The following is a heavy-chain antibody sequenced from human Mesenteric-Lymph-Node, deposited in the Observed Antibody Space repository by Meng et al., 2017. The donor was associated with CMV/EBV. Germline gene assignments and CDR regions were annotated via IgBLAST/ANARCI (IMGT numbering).Heavy chain of an antibody. Sequence: SETLSLTCTVSGGSISSYYWSWIRQPPGKGLEWIGYIYYSGSTNYNPSLKSRVTISVDTSKNQFSLKLSSVTAADTAVYYCARSEGYCSSTSCYDLWWFDPWGQGTLVTVSS. CDR3: ARSEGYCSSTSCYDLWWFDP. CDR1: GGSISSYY. D-gene: IGHD2-2*01. V-gene: IGHV4-59*01. J-gene: IGHJ5*02. CDR2: IYYSGST.